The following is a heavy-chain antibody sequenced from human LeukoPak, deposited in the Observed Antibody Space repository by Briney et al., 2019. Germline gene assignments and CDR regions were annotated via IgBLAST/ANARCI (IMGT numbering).Heavy chain of an antibody. D-gene: IGHD6-19*01. CDR2: IYSGGAT. J-gene: IGHJ4*02. CDR3: ARSGRSSAWCGPSDF. Sequence: PGGSLRLSCAASGFTVSSSYMTWVRQAPGKGLEWVSVIYSGGATYYSDSVKGRFTISRDNSKNTLHLRMNSLRDEDTAVYFCARSGRSSAWCGPSDFWGQGTLVTVSS. CDR1: GFTVSSSY. V-gene: IGHV3-66*01.